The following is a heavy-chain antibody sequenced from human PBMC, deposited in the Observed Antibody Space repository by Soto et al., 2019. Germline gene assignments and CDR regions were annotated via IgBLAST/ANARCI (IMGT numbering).Heavy chain of an antibody. CDR1: GGSFSSGVYS. CDR2: MYHTGST. D-gene: IGHD3-22*01. Sequence: SETLSLTCAVSGGSFSSGVYSWSWIRQPPGKGLEWIGYMYHTGSTFYNPSLKSRVTISLDRSKDQFSLKVNSVTAADTAVYYCARQDKSGYNWFDPWGQGILVTVSS. J-gene: IGHJ5*02. CDR3: ARQDKSGYNWFDP. V-gene: IGHV4-30-2*01.